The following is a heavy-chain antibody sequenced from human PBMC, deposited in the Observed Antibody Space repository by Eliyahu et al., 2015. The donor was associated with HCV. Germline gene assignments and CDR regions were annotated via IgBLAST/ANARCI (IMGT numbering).Heavy chain of an antibody. CDR2: IKPNTEGATT. D-gene: IGHD2-15*01. CDR3: TTHTARVVGAAGGY. V-gene: IGHV3-15*01. CDR1: GFTFANAY. Sequence: EVQLVESGGDLVKPGGSLTLSCTASGFTFANAYMSWVRQAPGKGPEWVGRIKPNTEGATTDYAAPVKGRFTISRDDSKDTLYLQMNSLKTEDTALYYCTTHTARVVGAAGGYWGQGTLVTVSS. J-gene: IGHJ4*02.